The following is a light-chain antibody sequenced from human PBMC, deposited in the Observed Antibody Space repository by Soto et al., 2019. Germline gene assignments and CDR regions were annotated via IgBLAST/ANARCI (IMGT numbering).Light chain of an antibody. Sequence: QSVLTQPPSASGTPGQSVTISCSGSISNIGSNTVTWYQQLPGTAPKLLIYSNNQRPSGVPDRFSGSKSGTSASLAISGLQSDDEADYYCASWDGSLNGPVFGGGTKLTVL. V-gene: IGLV1-44*01. CDR2: SNN. CDR1: ISNIGSNT. CDR3: ASWDGSLNGPV. J-gene: IGLJ2*01.